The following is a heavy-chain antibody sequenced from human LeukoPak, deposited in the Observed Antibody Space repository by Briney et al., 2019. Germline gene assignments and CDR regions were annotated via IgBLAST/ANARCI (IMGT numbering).Heavy chain of an antibody. V-gene: IGHV4-59*12. Sequence: SETLSLTCTVSGGSISSYYWSWIRQPPGKGLEWIGYIYYSGSTYYNPSLKSRVTISVDTSKNQFSLKLSSVTAADTAVYYCASQGGEFDYWGQGTLVTVSS. D-gene: IGHD3-16*01. CDR3: ASQGGEFDY. J-gene: IGHJ4*02. CDR2: IYYSGST. CDR1: GGSISSYY.